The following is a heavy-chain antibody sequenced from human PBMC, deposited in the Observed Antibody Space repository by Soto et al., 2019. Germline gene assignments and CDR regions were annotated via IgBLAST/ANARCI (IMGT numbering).Heavy chain of an antibody. J-gene: IGHJ6*02. D-gene: IGHD2-15*01. V-gene: IGHV1-69*13. CDR2: IIPTSGTA. Sequence: SVKVSCKASGGTFSSDAFSWVRQAPGQGLEWMGGIIPTSGTANYAQKFQGRATITADESTSTAYMELSSLTSEDTAVYFRARGQGYCSGGICYYYYYGMDVWGQGTTVTVSS. CDR1: GGTFSSDA. CDR3: ARGQGYCSGGICYYYYYGMDV.